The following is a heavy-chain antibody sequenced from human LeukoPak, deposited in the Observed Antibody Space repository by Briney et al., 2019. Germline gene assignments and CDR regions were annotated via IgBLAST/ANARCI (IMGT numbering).Heavy chain of an antibody. V-gene: IGHV3-21*01. D-gene: IGHD2-21*01. J-gene: IGHJ4*02. Sequence: AGGSLRLSCAASGFTFSSYSMNWVRQAPGKGLEWVSSISSGSSYIYYADSVKGRFTISRDNAKNSLYLQMNSLRAEDTAVYYCARDFLYCGGDCYLTHWGQGTLVTVSS. CDR3: ARDFLYCGGDCYLTH. CDR2: ISSGSSYI. CDR1: GFTFSSYS.